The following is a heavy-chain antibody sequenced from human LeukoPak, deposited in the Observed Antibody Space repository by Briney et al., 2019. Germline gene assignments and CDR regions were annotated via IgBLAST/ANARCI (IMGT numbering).Heavy chain of an antibody. J-gene: IGHJ3*02. Sequence: SETLSLTCTVSGDSISSYYWSWIRQPPGKGLEWIGYIYYSGSTNYNPSLKSRVTISVDTSKNQFSLKLSSVTAADTAVYYCARVSSSWSDAFDIWGQGTMVTVSS. CDR3: ARVSSSWSDAFDI. CDR2: IYYSGST. V-gene: IGHV4-59*01. CDR1: GDSISSYY. D-gene: IGHD6-13*01.